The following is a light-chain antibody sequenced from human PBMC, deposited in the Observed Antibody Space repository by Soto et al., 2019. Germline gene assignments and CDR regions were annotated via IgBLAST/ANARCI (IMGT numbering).Light chain of an antibody. CDR2: AAS. V-gene: IGKV1-5*01. CDR1: QNIDIS. J-gene: IGKJ1*01. CDR3: QHYDTFSWA. Sequence: DIQMTQSASTLSAAVGDRVTITCRASQNIDISLAWFQQRPGQAPKVLIYAASGLASGVPSTFSGSGSGTEFTLTISSLQPDHFATYFCQHYDTFSWAFGQGTKVDIK.